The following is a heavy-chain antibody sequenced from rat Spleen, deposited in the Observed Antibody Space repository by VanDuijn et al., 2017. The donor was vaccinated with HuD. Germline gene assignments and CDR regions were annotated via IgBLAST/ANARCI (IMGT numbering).Heavy chain of an antibody. D-gene: IGHD1-10*01. V-gene: IGHV5-20*01. Sequence: EVQLVESDGGLVQPGRSLKLSCVVSGFTFSTYDMAWVRQAPTKGPEWVASISFDGSTTYYRDSVKGRFTISRDNTKSTLYLQMNSLRSEDTATYYCTTENYWFAYWGQGTLVTVSS. CDR1: GFTFSTYD. J-gene: IGHJ3*01. CDR3: TTENYWFAY. CDR2: ISFDGSTT.